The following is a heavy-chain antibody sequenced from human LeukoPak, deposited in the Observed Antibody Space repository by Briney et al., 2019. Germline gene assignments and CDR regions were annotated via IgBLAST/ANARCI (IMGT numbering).Heavy chain of an antibody. J-gene: IGHJ2*01. CDR3: ARAQVYYDILTGYYIGWYFDL. D-gene: IGHD3-9*01. CDR2: INHTGST. V-gene: IGHV4-34*01. Sequence: SETLSLTCAVYGGSFSGYYWSWIRQPPGKGLEWIGEINHTGSTNYNPSLKSRVTISVDTSKNQFSLKLSSVTAADTAVYYCARAQVYYDILTGYYIGWYFDLWARGTLVTVSS. CDR1: GGSFSGYY.